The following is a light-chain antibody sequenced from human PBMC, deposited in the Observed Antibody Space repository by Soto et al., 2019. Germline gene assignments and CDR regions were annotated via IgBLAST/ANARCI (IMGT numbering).Light chain of an antibody. Sequence: QSVLTQPPSVSGAPGQRVTISCAGSRANIGGSYDVHWYQPLPGTAPKLLIYGNSNRPSGVPDRFSGSKSGTSASLAIAGLQAADEADYYCRSYDSSLSALVFGGGTKLTVL. CDR1: RANIGGSYD. CDR2: GNS. V-gene: IGLV1-40*01. CDR3: RSYDSSLSALV. J-gene: IGLJ2*01.